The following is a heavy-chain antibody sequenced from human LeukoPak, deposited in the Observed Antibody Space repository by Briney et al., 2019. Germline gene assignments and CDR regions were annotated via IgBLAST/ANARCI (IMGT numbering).Heavy chain of an antibody. CDR2: IYSGGST. CDR1: GFTFSSNY. V-gene: IGHV3-66*01. Sequence: GGSLRLSCAASGFTFSSNYMSWVRQAPGKGLEWVSVIYSGGSTYYADSVKGRFTISRDNSKNTLYLQMNSLRAEDTAVYYCARDTVSPYYDFWSGYSYWGQGTLVTVSS. D-gene: IGHD3-3*01. J-gene: IGHJ4*02. CDR3: ARDTVSPYYDFWSGYSY.